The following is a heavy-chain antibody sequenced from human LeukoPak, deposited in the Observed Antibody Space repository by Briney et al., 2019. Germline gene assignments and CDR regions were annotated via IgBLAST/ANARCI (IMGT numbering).Heavy chain of an antibody. J-gene: IGHJ4*02. V-gene: IGHV3-74*01. CDR3: ARGNYVLHN. Sequence: WGSLRLSCATSGSTFSSDWMHWVRQAPGKGLVWVSRINNDGSITTYADSVKGRFTISRDSARSTLNLQMNRLRAEDTAVYYCARGNYVLHNWGQGTLVTVSS. CDR2: INNDGSIT. D-gene: IGHD1-7*01. CDR1: GSTFSSDW.